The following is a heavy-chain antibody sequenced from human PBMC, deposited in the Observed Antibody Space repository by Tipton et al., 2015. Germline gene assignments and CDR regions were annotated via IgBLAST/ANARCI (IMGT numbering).Heavy chain of an antibody. CDR2: ISSSSSTI. V-gene: IGHV3-48*02. CDR1: GFSISRDS. CDR3: AREGTGTIGFGWFDP. Sequence: GSLRLSCAASGFSISRDSMNWVRQAPGKGLEWVSYISSSSSTIYYADSVKGRLTVSRDNAKESLYLQMNSLRDEDTAVYYCAREGTGTIGFGWFDPWGQGTLVTVSS. D-gene: IGHD1-7*01. J-gene: IGHJ5*02.